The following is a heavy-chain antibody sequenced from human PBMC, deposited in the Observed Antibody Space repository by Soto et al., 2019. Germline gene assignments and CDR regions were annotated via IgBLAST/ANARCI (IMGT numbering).Heavy chain of an antibody. J-gene: IGHJ5*02. CDR3: SKDSSVVAAGSGGWFDP. CDR2: ISYDGGNK. D-gene: IGHD6-13*01. CDR1: GCSFSTYG. Sequence: PGGSLILSCAASGCSFSTYGMHWVRQAPGKGLEWVATISYDGGNKFYADSAKGRFTISRDNSKNTLYLQMNSLRANDTAVYYCSKDSSVVAAGSGGWFDPWGQGTLVTV. V-gene: IGHV3-30*18.